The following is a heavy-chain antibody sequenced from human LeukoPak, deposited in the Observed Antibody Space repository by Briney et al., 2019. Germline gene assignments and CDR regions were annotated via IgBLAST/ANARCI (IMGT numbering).Heavy chain of an antibody. CDR3: AGGRDGCNSGAFDI. CDR1: GGSISSYY. J-gene: IGHJ3*02. CDR2: IYTSGSA. V-gene: IGHV4-4*07. Sequence: SETLSLTCTVSGGSISSYYWSWIRQPAGKGLEWIGRIYTSGSANYNPSLKTRVTMSVDTSKNQFSLKLSSVTAADTAVYYCAGGRDGCNSGAFDIWGQGTMVTVSS. D-gene: IGHD5-24*01.